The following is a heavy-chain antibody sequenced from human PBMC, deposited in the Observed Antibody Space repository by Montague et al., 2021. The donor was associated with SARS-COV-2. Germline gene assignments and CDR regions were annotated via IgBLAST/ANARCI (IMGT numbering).Heavy chain of an antibody. CDR1: GGSISTYY. J-gene: IGHJ4*02. CDR2: IYYSGNT. CDR3: ARGPFWSAAPDY. D-gene: IGHD3-3*01. V-gene: IGHV4-59*01. Sequence: SETLSLTCTLSGGSISTYYWNWIRQPPGKGLEWIGYIYYSGNTYYNPSLKSRATISVETSKNQFPLSLTSVTAADTAVYYCARGPFWSAAPDYWGQGILVTVSS.